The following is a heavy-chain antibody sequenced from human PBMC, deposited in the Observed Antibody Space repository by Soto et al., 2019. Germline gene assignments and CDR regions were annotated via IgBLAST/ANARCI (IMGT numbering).Heavy chain of an antibody. CDR3: AIAGENYGSGTFSPPLRYYFNS. V-gene: IGHV1-69*13. CDR2: IIPIFGTA. Sequence: SVKVSCKASGGTFSSYAISWVRQAPGQGLEWMGGIIPIFGTANYAQKFQGRVTITADESTSTAYMELSSLRSEDTAVYYCAIAGENYGSGTFSPPLRYYFNSWGQGTLVTVSS. D-gene: IGHD3-10*01. J-gene: IGHJ4*02. CDR1: GGTFSSYA.